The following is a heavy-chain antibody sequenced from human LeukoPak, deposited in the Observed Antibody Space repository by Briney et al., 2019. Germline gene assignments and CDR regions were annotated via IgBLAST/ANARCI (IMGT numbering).Heavy chain of an antibody. D-gene: IGHD3-22*01. CDR1: GGSISSGGYS. CDR2: IYYSGST. Sequence: SETLSLTCAVSGGSISSGGYSWSWIRQPPGKGLEWIGYIYYSGSTYYNPSLKSRVTISVDTSKNQFSLKLSSVTAADTAVYYCARGDDYYDSSGETAFDIWGQGTMVTVSS. CDR3: ARGDDYYDSSGETAFDI. J-gene: IGHJ3*02. V-gene: IGHV4-30-4*08.